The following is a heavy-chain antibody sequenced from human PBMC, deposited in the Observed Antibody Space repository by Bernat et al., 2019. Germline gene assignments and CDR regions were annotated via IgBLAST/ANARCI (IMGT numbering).Heavy chain of an antibody. Sequence: QLQLLESGPGLVKPSETLSLTCTVSGGSISSSSYYWGWIRQPPGKGLEWIGSIYYSGSTYYNPSLKSRVTISVDTSKNQFSLKLSSVTAADTAVYYCASTLEVGATYYWGQGTLVTVSS. CDR3: ASTLEVGATYY. CDR1: GGSISSSSYY. V-gene: IGHV4-39*01. CDR2: IYYSGST. D-gene: IGHD1-26*01. J-gene: IGHJ4*02.